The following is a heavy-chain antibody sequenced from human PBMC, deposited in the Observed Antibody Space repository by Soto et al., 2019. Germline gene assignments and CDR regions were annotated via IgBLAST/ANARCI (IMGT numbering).Heavy chain of an antibody. CDR1: GFTFSSYA. Sequence: QVQLVESGGGVVQPGRSLRLSCAASGFTFSSYAMHWVRQAPGKGLEWVAVISYDGSNKYYADSVKGRFTISRDNSKNTLYLLMNSRRGEDTAVDYYARDHRTGSYVFDYWGQGTLVTVSS. CDR2: ISYDGSNK. V-gene: IGHV3-30-3*01. D-gene: IGHD1-26*01. CDR3: ARDHRTGSYVFDY. J-gene: IGHJ4*02.